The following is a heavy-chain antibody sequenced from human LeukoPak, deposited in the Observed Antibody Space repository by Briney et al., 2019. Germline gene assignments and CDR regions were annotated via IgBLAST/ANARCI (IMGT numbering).Heavy chain of an antibody. CDR3: AKDLGFGERIGAYYFDY. CDR1: GFTFSSYA. J-gene: IGHJ4*02. Sequence: PGGSLRLSCAASGFTFSSYAMSWVRQAPGKGLEWVSAISGSGGSTYYADSVKGRFTISRDNSKNTLYLQMNSLRAEDTAVYYCAKDLGFGERIGAYYFDYWGQGTLVTVSS. V-gene: IGHV3-23*01. CDR2: ISGSGGST. D-gene: IGHD3-10*01.